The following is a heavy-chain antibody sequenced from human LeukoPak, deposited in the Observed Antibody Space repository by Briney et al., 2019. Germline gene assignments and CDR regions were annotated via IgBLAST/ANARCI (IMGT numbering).Heavy chain of an antibody. V-gene: IGHV3-21*01. J-gene: IGHJ4*02. CDR2: ISSSSSYI. CDR3: ARDPSPYYYDSSGLDY. D-gene: IGHD3-22*01. CDR1: GFTFSSYS. Sequence: GGSLRLSCAASGFTFSSYSMNWARQAPGKGLEWFSSISSSSSYIYYADSVKGRFTISRDNAKNSLYLQMNSLRAEDTAVYYCARDPSPYYYDSSGLDYWGQGTLVTVSS.